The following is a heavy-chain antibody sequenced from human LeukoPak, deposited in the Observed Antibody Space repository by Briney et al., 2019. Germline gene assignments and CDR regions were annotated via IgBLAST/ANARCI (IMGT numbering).Heavy chain of an antibody. CDR1: GFTFSHFG. CDR3: AKFQADFWSAYSYYFDY. V-gene: IGHV3-33*06. J-gene: IGHJ4*02. Sequence: PGTSLRLSCEASGFTFSHFGMHWVRQAPGKGLEWVAVIWSDATNEYYADSVKGRFTISRDNSKNTLYLQMNSLRAEDTAVYYCAKFQADFWSAYSYYFDYWGQGTLVTVSS. D-gene: IGHD3-3*01. CDR2: IWSDATNE.